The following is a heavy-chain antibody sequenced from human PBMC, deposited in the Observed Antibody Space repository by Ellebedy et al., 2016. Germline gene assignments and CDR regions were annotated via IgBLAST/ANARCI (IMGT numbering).Heavy chain of an antibody. J-gene: IGHJ4*02. CDR2: IHTGGNT. Sequence: GESLKISXAASGFTFYNYVMTWVRQAPGKGLEWVSLIHTGGNTYYADSVKGRFTISRDNSKNTLSLQMDTLRAEDTAIYYCAKDRSIAARFPVWNFDYWGQGTLVTVSS. D-gene: IGHD6-6*01. CDR3: AKDRSIAARFPVWNFDY. V-gene: IGHV3-23*03. CDR1: GFTFYNYV.